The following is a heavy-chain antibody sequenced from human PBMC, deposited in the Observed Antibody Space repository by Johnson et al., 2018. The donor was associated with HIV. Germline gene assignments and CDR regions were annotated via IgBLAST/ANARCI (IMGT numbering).Heavy chain of an antibody. CDR1: GFSFSSYG. V-gene: IGHV3-30*19. CDR2: IPYDGST. D-gene: IGHD6-6*01. CDR3: TRGKGQLGPGWDAFDI. Sequence: VQLVESGGGVVQPGGSLRLSCATSGFSFSSYGMYWVRQAPGTGLEWVSFIPYDGSTYYAESVKDRFTISGDNSKTTLFLQMTSLKTEDTAVYYCTRGKGQLGPGWDAFDIWGQGTMVTVSS. J-gene: IGHJ3*02.